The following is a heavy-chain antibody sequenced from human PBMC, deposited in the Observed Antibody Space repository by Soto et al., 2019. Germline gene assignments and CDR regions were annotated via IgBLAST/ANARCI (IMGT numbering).Heavy chain of an antibody. CDR3: AIVVTVVKSFHYWYFDL. D-gene: IGHD2-15*01. Sequence: QVQLVQSGAEVKKPGSSVKVSCKASGGTFSSYAISWVRQAPGQGLEWMGGIIPMFGTTNYAQKFQGRVTITADESTSTAYMGLSSLRSEDTAVYYCAIVVTVVKSFHYWYFDLWGRGTLVTVCS. J-gene: IGHJ2*01. CDR2: IIPMFGTT. V-gene: IGHV1-69*12. CDR1: GGTFSSYA.